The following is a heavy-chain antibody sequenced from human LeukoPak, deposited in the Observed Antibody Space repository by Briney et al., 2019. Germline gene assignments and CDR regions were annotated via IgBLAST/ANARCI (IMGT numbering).Heavy chain of an antibody. CDR2: IHSNSGGT. D-gene: IGHD6-6*01. J-gene: IGHJ6*03. Sequence: ASVKVSCKASGYTFTGYYIHWVRQAPGQGLEWMGWIHSNSGGTNYAQKFQGRVTRTRDTSTTTAYMELNRLRSDDTAVYYCARVRRPEYSSSSYYYYMDVWGKGTTVTVSS. CDR3: ARVRRPEYSSSSYYYYMDV. CDR1: GYTFTGYY. V-gene: IGHV1-2*02.